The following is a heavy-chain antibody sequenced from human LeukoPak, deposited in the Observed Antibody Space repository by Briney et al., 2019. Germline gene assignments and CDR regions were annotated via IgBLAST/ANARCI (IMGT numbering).Heavy chain of an antibody. CDR2: ICSSSTTI. CDR1: GFIFSSYS. J-gene: IGHJ6*03. D-gene: IGHD1-7*01. Sequence: PGGSLRLSCAASGFIFSSYSMNWVRQAPGKGLEWLSYICSSSTTIYYADSVKGRFTISRDNAKDSLYLQMNSLKAKDTAVYYCARNRFPITGTTNNYYYMDVWGKGTTVTVSS. CDR3: ARNRFPITGTTNNYYYMDV. V-gene: IGHV3-48*04.